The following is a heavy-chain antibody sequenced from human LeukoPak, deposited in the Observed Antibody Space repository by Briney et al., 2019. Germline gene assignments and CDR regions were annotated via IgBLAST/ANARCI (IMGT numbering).Heavy chain of an antibody. CDR1: GFTFSSYG. CDR2: ISYDGSNK. V-gene: IGHV3-30*03. J-gene: IGHJ4*02. CDR3: ASLTFGGAPDY. D-gene: IGHD3-16*01. Sequence: PGRSLRLSCAASGFTFSSYGMHWVRQAPGKGLEWVAVISYDGSNKYYADSVKGRFTISRDNSKNTLYLQMNSLRAEDTAVYYCASLTFGGAPDYWGQGTLVTVSS.